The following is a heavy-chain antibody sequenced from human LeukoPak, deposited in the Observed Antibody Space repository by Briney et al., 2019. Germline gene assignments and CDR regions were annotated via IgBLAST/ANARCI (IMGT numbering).Heavy chain of an antibody. CDR3: ARVTGYMIEDYFDY. V-gene: IGHV4-39*07. J-gene: IGHJ4*02. CDR1: GGSISSSSYY. D-gene: IGHD3-22*01. CDR2: IYYSGST. Sequence: PSETLSLTCTVSGGSISSSSYYWGWIRQPPGKGLEWIGSIYYSGSTYYNPSLKSRVTISVDTSKNQFSLKLSSVTAADTAVYYCARVTGYMIEDYFDYWGQGTLVTVSS.